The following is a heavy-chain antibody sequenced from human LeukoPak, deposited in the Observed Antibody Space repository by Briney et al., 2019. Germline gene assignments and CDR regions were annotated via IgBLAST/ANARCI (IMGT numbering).Heavy chain of an antibody. V-gene: IGHV3-30-3*01. CDR2: ISYDGSNK. J-gene: IGHJ6*02. CDR3: ARGFRGTTVTSMDV. D-gene: IGHD4-17*01. Sequence: QTGRSLRLSCAASVFTFSSYAMHWVRQAPGKGLEWVAVISYDGSNKYYADSVKGRFTISRDNSKNTLYLQMNSLRAEDTAVYYCARGFRGTTVTSMDVWGQGTTVTVSS. CDR1: VFTFSSYA.